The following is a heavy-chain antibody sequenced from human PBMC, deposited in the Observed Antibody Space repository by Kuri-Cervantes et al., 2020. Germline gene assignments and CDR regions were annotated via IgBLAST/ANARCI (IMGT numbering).Heavy chain of an antibody. V-gene: IGHV3-7*01. CDR2: IKEDGSEK. Sequence: GESLKISCAASEFTFGTYAMTWVRQAPGKGLEWVASIKEDGSEKYYVDSVKGRFTISRDNSKNTLYLQMNSLRAEDTAVYYCARFYGDYVKPKIDYWGQGTLVTVSS. CDR1: EFTFGTYA. J-gene: IGHJ4*02. D-gene: IGHD4-17*01. CDR3: ARFYGDYVKPKIDY.